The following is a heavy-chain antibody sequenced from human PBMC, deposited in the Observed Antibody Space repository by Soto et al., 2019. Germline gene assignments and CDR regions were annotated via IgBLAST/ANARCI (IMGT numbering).Heavy chain of an antibody. J-gene: IGHJ4*02. Sequence: GASVKVSCKASGYTFTSYAMHWVRQAPGQRLEWMGWINAGNGNTKYSQKFQGRVTMTADKSTSTAYMELRSLRSEGTAMYYCATSYGSGYRAFDYWGQGALVTVSS. V-gene: IGHV1-3*01. CDR3: ATSYGSGYRAFDY. CDR1: GYTFTSYA. D-gene: IGHD3-10*01. CDR2: INAGNGNT.